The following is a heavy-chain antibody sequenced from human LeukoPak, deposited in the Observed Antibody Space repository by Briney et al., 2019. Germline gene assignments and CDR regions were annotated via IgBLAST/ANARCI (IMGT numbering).Heavy chain of an antibody. D-gene: IGHD2-15*01. V-gene: IGHV4-34*01. J-gene: IGHJ4*02. CDR2: INHSGST. CDR3: ARGRGDGLGYCSGGSCYDYFDY. Sequence: PSETLSLTCAVYGGSFSGYYWSWIRQPPGKGLEWIGEINHSGSTNYNPSLKSRVTISVDTSKNQLSLKLSSVTAADTAVYYCARGRGDGLGYCSGGSCYDYFDYWGQGTLVTVSS. CDR1: GGSFSGYY.